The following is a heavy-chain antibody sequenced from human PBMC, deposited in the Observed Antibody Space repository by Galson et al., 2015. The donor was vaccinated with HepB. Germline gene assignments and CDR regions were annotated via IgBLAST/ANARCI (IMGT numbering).Heavy chain of an antibody. V-gene: IGHV1-18*01. CDR1: GYTFTSYG. D-gene: IGHD6-13*01. CDR2: ISAYNGNT. Sequence: SVKVSCKASGYTFTSYGISWVRQAPGQGLEWMGWISAYNGNTNYAQKLQGRVTMTTDTSTSTAYMELRSLRSDDTAVYYCARRGLSSSWYGGYGAFDIWGQGTMVTVSS. J-gene: IGHJ3*02. CDR3: ARRGLSSSWYGGYGAFDI.